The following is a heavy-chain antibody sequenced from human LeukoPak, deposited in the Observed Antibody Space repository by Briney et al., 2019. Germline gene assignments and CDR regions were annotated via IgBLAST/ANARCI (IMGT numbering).Heavy chain of an antibody. CDR2: IKQDGTEK. CDR1: GFTFSSFA. Sequence: GGSLRLSCAASGFTFSSFAMTWVRQAPGKGLEWVASIKQDGTEKNYVDSVRGRFTISRDNAKSSLYLQMNSLRAEDTAVYHCAQGDVFDIWGPGTMVTVSS. J-gene: IGHJ3*02. V-gene: IGHV3-7*05. CDR3: AQGDVFDI.